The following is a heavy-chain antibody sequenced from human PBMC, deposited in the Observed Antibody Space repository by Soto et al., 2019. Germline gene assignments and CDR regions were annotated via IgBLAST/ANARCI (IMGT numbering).Heavy chain of an antibody. CDR2: INTYNGNT. CDR3: AMVDVYVTPSPQDV. CDR1: GYSFTRYG. Sequence: QVQLVQSRAEVKNPGASVKVSCKASGYSFTRYGIAWARQAPGQGLEWMGWINTYNGNTNYSQKLQGRVTLTTDTPTSTAYMELTSLRSNDTAIYYCAMVDVYVTPSPQDVWGQGTTVIVSS. J-gene: IGHJ6*02. D-gene: IGHD3-16*01. V-gene: IGHV1-18*01.